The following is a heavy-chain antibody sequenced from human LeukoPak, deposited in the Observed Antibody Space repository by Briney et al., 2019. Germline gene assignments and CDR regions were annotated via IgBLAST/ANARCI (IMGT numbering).Heavy chain of an antibody. CDR2: ISSNSYI. CDR1: GFTFSNYA. CDR3: ARLPGYYHYYYYMDV. J-gene: IGHJ6*03. V-gene: IGHV3-21*01. Sequence: PGGSLRLSCVASGFTFSNYAMTWVRQAPGKGLEWVSGISSNSYIHYADSVKGRFTVSRDNAENSLYLQMNSLRAEDTAVYYCARLPGYYHYYYYMDVWGKGTTVTVSS.